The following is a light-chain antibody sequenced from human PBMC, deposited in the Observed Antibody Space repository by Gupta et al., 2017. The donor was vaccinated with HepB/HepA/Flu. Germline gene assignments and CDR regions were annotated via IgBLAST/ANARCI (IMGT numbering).Light chain of an antibody. CDR2: AAS. Sequence: DIQMTQSPSSLSATGGDRVNITCRASQGSSNNLAWFQQKPGKAPKSLIYAASSLQSGVPSKCSGSGSATDFTLTISSLQPRDFVAVYCQQYNSYPPTFGQGTKLEIK. J-gene: IGKJ2*01. CDR1: QGSSNN. V-gene: IGKV1-16*02. CDR3: QQYNSYPPT.